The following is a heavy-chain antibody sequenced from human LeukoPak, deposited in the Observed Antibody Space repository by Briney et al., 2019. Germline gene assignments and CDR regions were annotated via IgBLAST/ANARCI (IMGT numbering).Heavy chain of an antibody. J-gene: IGHJ5*02. CDR2: INPNSGGT. CDR3: ARVVVVVAATDNWFDP. CDR1: GYTFTGYY. V-gene: IGHV1-2*02. Sequence: ASVKVSCKASGYTFTGYYMHWVRQAPGHGLEWMGWINPNSGGTNYAQKFQGRVTMTRDTSISTAYMELSRLRSDDTAVYYCARVVVVVAATDNWFDPWGQGTLVTVSS. D-gene: IGHD2-15*01.